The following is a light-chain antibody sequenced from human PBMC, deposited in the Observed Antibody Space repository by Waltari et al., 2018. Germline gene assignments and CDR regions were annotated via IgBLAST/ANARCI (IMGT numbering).Light chain of an antibody. J-gene: IGLJ3*02. CDR1: SSDIGNYNL. CDR3: CSYAGSAISV. V-gene: IGLV2-23*02. Sequence: QSALTQTPTVSGSPGQSITISCGGTSSDIGNYNLVSWYQQHPGKAPTLMIYDVNKRPSGVSNRFSGSKSGNTAFLTISGLQTADEADYYCCSYAGSAISVFGGGTKLTVL. CDR2: DVN.